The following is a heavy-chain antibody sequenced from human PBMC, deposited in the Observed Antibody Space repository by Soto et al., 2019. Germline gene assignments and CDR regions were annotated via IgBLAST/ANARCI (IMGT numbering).Heavy chain of an antibody. CDR3: ARGLVVVITTYYYGMDV. D-gene: IGHD3-22*01. CDR1: GGTFSSYA. CDR2: IIPIFGTA. J-gene: IGHJ6*02. V-gene: IGHV1-69*13. Sequence: ASVKVSCKASGGTFSSYAISWVRQAPGQGLEWMGGIIPIFGTANYAQKFQGRVTITADEFTSTAYMELSSLRSEDTAVYYCARGLVVVITTYYYGMDVWGQGTTVTVSS.